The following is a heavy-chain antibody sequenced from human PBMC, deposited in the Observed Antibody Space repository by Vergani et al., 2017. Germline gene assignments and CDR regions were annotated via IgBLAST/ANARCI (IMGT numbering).Heavy chain of an antibody. D-gene: IGHD3-3*01. CDR3: AGTRRYYDFWSGYYWFDP. J-gene: IGHJ5*02. V-gene: IGHV1-2*02. Sequence: QVQLVQSGAEVKKPGASVKVSCKASGYTFTGYYMHWVRQAPGQGLEWMGWINPNSGGTNYAQKFQGRVTMTRATSMSTAYMELSRLRSDETAVYYCAGTRRYYDFWSGYYWFDPWGQGTLVTVCS. CDR2: INPNSGGT. CDR1: GYTFTGYY.